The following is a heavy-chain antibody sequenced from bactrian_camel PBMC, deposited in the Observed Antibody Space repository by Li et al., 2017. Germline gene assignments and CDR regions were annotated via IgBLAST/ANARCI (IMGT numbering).Heavy chain of an antibody. Sequence: HVQLVESGGGSVQAGGSLKLSCVAPESISSWCEKDWYRQTPGKERELVSTIRKDGSTTYADSVKGRFAISRDDAKNAWYLQMNSLTIDDTGVYYCAACGTAYQGQGTQVTVS. CDR1: ESISSWCE. V-gene: IGHV3S55*01. J-gene: IGHJ4*01. CDR2: IRKDGST.